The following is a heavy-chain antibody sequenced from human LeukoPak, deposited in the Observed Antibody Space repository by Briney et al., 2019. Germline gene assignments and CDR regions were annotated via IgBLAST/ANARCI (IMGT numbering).Heavy chain of an antibody. Sequence: GGSLRLSCAASGFTFSSYGMHWVRRAPGKGLEWVAFIRYDGSNKDYADSVKGRFTISRDNSKNTLYLQMNSLRAEDTAVYYCAKVAKRGVPFPYWGQGTLVTVSS. CDR2: IRYDGSNK. J-gene: IGHJ4*02. CDR1: GFTFSSYG. V-gene: IGHV3-30*02. D-gene: IGHD2-8*01. CDR3: AKVAKRGVPFPY.